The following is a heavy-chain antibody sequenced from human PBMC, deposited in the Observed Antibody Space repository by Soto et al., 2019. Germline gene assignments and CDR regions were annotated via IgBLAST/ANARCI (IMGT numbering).Heavy chain of an antibody. CDR3: TRDSQWRVQAYSVGV. CDR1: GFTFGDYT. D-gene: IGHD6-19*01. CDR2: IRSKAYGGTR. V-gene: IGHV3-49*04. J-gene: IGHJ6*02. Sequence: EVQLVEAGGGLVQPGRSRRLSCTASGFTFGDYTMSWVRQAPGKVLEWVGFIRSKAYGGTRRYAASVEGRFTSSRDDTKGIVYLQMNSLKTEESGVYYCTRDSQWRVQAYSVGVWGQETTATGSS.